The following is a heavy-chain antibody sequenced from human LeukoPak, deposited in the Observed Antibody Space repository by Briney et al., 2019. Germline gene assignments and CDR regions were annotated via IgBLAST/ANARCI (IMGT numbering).Heavy chain of an antibody. CDR2: TYYSGNT. Sequence: PSETLSLTCTVSGGSISSGDYYWSWIRQPPGKGLEWIGYTYYSGNTYYNPSLKSRVTISVDTSKNQFSLKLSSVTAADTAVYYCARELLELEPGLIDYWGQGTLVTVSS. D-gene: IGHD1-1*01. J-gene: IGHJ4*02. V-gene: IGHV4-30-4*01. CDR1: GGSISSGDYY. CDR3: ARELLELEPGLIDY.